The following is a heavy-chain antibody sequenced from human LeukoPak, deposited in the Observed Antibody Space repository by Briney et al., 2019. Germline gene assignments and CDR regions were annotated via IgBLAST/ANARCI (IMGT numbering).Heavy chain of an antibody. J-gene: IGHJ4*02. CDR3: AGSIAAAGFDY. V-gene: IGHV3-48*04. D-gene: IGHD6-13*01. CDR1: GFTFSSYS. Sequence: PGGYLRLSCAESGFTFSSYSMKWVRQASGQGLEWVSYISSSSSTIYYADSVKGRFTISRDNAKNSLYLQMNSLRAEDTAVYYCAGSIAAAGFDYWGQGTLVTVSS. CDR2: ISSSSSTI.